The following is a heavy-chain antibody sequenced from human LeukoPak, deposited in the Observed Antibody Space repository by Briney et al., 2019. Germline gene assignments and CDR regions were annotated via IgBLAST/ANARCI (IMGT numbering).Heavy chain of an antibody. V-gene: IGHV1-69*05. CDR2: IIPIFGTA. Sequence: SVKVSCKASGGTFSSYAISWVQQAPGQGLEWMGGIIPIFGTANYAQKFQGRVTITTDESTSTAYMELSSLRSEDTAVYYCARAEPRCSSTSCRRWGGAFDIWGQGTMVTVSS. D-gene: IGHD2-2*01. CDR1: GGTFSSYA. CDR3: ARAEPRCSSTSCRRWGGAFDI. J-gene: IGHJ3*02.